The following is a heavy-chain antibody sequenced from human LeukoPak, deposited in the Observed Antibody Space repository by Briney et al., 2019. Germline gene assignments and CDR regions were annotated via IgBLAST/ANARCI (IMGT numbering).Heavy chain of an antibody. Sequence: SETLSLTCAVYGGSFSGYYWSWIRQPPGKGLEWIGEINHSGSTNYNPSLKSRVTISVDTSKNQFSLKLSSVTAADTAVYYCAREGGSSGPLGMDVWGQGTTVTVSS. CDR3: AREGGSSGPLGMDV. D-gene: IGHD6-19*01. J-gene: IGHJ6*02. CDR1: GGSFSGYY. V-gene: IGHV4-34*01. CDR2: INHSGST.